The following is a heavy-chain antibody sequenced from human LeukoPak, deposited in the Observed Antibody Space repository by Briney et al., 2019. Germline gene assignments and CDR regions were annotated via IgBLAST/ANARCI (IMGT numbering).Heavy chain of an antibody. D-gene: IGHD6-13*01. CDR2: ISWNSGTI. CDR3: AKVSSTSWYSTYWYFDL. CDR1: GFTFDDYA. V-gene: IGHV3-9*01. Sequence: GGSLRLSCVASGFTFDDYAMHWVRQAPGKGLGWVSGISWNSGTIGYEDSVKGRFTISRDNAKNSLYLQMNSLRAEDTALYYCAKVSSTSWYSTYWYFDLWGRGTLVTVSS. J-gene: IGHJ2*01.